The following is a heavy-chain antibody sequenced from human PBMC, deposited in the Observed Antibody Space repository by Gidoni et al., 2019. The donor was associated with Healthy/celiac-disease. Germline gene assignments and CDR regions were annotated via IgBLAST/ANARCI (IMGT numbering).Heavy chain of an antibody. CDR1: GFTFSSYS. CDR2: ISSSSSYI. CDR3: ARDASDY. Sequence: EVQLVESGGGLVKPGGSLGLSCAASGFTFSSYSRNWVRQAPGKGLAWVSSISSSSSYIYYADSVKGRFTISRDNAKNSLYLQMNSLRAEDTAVYYCARDASDYWGQGTLVTVSS. V-gene: IGHV3-21*01. D-gene: IGHD3-16*01. J-gene: IGHJ4*02.